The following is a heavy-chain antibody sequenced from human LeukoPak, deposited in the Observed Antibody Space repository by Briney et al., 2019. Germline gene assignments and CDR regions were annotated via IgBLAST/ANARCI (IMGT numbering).Heavy chain of an antibody. CDR2: IYPRDGST. V-gene: IGHV1-46*01. Sequence: ASVKVSCKASGYTFTSNYIHWVRQAPGQGLEWMGMIYPRDGSTSYAQKFQGRVTITADESTSTAYMELSSLRSEDTAVYYCARLERYCSGGSCYPGAFDIWGQGTMVTVSS. D-gene: IGHD2-15*01. J-gene: IGHJ3*02. CDR1: GYTFTSNY. CDR3: ARLERYCSGGSCYPGAFDI.